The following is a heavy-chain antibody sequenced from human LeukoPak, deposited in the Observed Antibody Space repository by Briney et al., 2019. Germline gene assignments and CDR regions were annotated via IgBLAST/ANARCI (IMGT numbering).Heavy chain of an antibody. J-gene: IGHJ3*02. CDR3: ARTSSNAFDI. CDR1: GNSFTTYW. Sequence: GESLKIFCKGSGNSFTTYWIAWVRQMPGKGLEWMGIIYPGDSDTRYSPSFQGQVTISADKSISTAYLQWSSLKASDTAMYYCARTSSNAFDIWGPGTMVTVSS. D-gene: IGHD2/OR15-2a*01. CDR2: IYPGDSDT. V-gene: IGHV5-51*01.